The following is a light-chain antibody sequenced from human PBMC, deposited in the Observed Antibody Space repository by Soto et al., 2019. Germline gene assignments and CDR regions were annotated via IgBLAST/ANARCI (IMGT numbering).Light chain of an antibody. CDR1: QSVGSY. Sequence: EIVLTQSPATLSLSPGDRATLSCRASQSVGSYLDWYQQRPGQAPRLLIYAASNRATGIPARFSGSGSGTDFTHTISSLGPEDFAVYYCRQRSDWPSTFGGGTKVEIK. V-gene: IGKV3-11*01. CDR2: AAS. J-gene: IGKJ4*01. CDR3: RQRSDWPST.